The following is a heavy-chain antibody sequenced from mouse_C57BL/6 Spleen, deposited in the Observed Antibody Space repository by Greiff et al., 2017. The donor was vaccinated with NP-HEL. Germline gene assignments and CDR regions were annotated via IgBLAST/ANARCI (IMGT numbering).Heavy chain of an antibody. J-gene: IGHJ2*01. CDR2: IYPGDGDT. CDR1: GYAFSSSW. D-gene: IGHD1-1*01. V-gene: IGHV1-82*01. Sequence: QVQLQQSGPELVKPGASVKISCKASGYAFSSSWMNWVKQRPGKGLEWIGRIYPGDGDTNYNGKFKGKATLTADKSSSTAYMQLSSLTSEDSAVYFCARWPFITTVVAENYFDYWGQGTTLTVSS. CDR3: ARWPFITTVVAENYFDY.